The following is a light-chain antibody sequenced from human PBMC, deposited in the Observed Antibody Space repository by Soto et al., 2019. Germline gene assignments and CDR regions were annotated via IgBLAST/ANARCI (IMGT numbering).Light chain of an antibody. V-gene: IGKV3-20*01. CDR2: AAS. J-gene: IGKJ4*01. CDR3: QQYAESPFT. CDR1: QSVGRNY. Sequence: EIVLTQSPGTLSLSPGERATLSCRASQSVGRNYLAWYQQKPGQAPRLLIHAASSRATGIPDTFSGSGSETDFTLTISRLEPEDFAVYYCQQYAESPFTFGGGTKVEIK.